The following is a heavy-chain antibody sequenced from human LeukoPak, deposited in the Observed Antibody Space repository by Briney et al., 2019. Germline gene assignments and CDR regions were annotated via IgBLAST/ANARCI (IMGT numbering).Heavy chain of an antibody. CDR2: ISSSGSTI. CDR3: ARDDIKVAAIGV. D-gene: IGHD2-15*01. CDR1: GFTFSSYG. J-gene: IGHJ4*02. Sequence: PGASLRLSCAASGFTFSSYGMHWVRQAPGKGLEWVSYISSSGSTIYYADSVKGRFTISRDNAKNSLYLQMNSLRAEDTAVYYCARDDIKVAAIGVWGQGTLVTVSS. V-gene: IGHV3-48*04.